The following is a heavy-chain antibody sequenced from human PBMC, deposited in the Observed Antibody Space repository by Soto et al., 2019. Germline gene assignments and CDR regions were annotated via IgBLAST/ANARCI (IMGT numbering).Heavy chain of an antibody. V-gene: IGHV5-51*01. D-gene: IGHD6-13*01. Sequence: GESLKISCQGYSFTNYWIGWVRQMPGKGLEWMGIIYPGDSETRYSPSFQGQVTISADKSISTAYLQWSSLKASDTAIYYCARVPTAAATRFYYYAMDVWGQGTTVTVSS. CDR1: YSFTNYW. CDR3: ARVPTAAATRFYYYAMDV. CDR2: IYPGDSET. J-gene: IGHJ6*02.